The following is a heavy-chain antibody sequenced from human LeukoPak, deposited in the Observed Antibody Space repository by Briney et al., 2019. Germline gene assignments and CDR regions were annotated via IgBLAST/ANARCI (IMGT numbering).Heavy chain of an antibody. CDR3: AIGDVFDY. CDR2: ISYDGSNK. D-gene: IGHD4-17*01. CDR1: GFTFSSYA. V-gene: IGHV3-30-3*01. Sequence: GRSLRLSCAASGFTFSSYAMHWVRQAPGKGLEWVAVISYDGSNKYYADSVKGRFTISRDNSKSTLYLQMNSLRAEDTAVYYCAIGDVFDYWGQGTLVTVSS. J-gene: IGHJ4*02.